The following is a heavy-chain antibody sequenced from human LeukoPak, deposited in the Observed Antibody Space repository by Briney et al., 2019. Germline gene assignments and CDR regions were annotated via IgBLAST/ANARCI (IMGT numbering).Heavy chain of an antibody. CDR3: ARALPATYYDFWSGRNWFDP. V-gene: IGHV4-31*03. Sequence: PSEPLSLTCTVSGGSISSSSYYWGWIRQHPGKGLEWIGYIYYSGSTYYNPSLKSRVTISVDTSKNQFSLKLSSVTAADTAVYYCARALPATYYDFWSGRNWFDPWGQGTLVTVSS. D-gene: IGHD3-3*01. J-gene: IGHJ5*02. CDR2: IYYSGST. CDR1: GGSISSSSYY.